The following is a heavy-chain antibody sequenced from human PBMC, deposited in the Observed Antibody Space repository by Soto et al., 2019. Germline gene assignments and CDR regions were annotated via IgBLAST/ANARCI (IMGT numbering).Heavy chain of an antibody. CDR2: INSDGSST. CDR1: GFTFSSYW. D-gene: IGHD3-3*01. V-gene: IGHV3-74*01. J-gene: IGHJ4*02. Sequence: GGSLRLSCAASGFTFSSYWMHWVRQAPGKGLVWVSRINSDGSSTSYADSVKGRFTISRDNAKNTLYLQMNSLRAEDTAVYYCASAYYDFWSGSPQFDYWGQGTLVTVSS. CDR3: ASAYYDFWSGSPQFDY.